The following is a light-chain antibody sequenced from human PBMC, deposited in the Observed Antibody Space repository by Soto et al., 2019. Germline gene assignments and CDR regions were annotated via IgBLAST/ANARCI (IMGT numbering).Light chain of an antibody. J-gene: IGKJ1*01. V-gene: IGKV1-5*03. CDR1: QSISNW. Sequence: DIKMTQSPSTLSASVGDRVTITCRASQSISNWLAWYQQKPGKAPKLLIYKASTLESGVPSRFSGSGSGTEFTLTISSLQPDDFATYYCQQYNSYSRTFVQGTKVEIK. CDR3: QQYNSYSRT. CDR2: KAS.